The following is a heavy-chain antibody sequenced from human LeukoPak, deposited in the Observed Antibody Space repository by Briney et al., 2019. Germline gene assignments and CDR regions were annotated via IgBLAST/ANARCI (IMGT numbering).Heavy chain of an antibody. Sequence: LGGSLRHSCAAAGFTFSSYAISSVRQAPGKGQGWVSAISGSGGSTYYADTVKGQYPSPSDNSKKTLYLQMNSLRAEDTAVYYCAKVPVVAPTLNEYFQHWGQGTLVTVSS. CDR3: AKVPVVAPTLNEYFQH. CDR1: GFTFSSYA. V-gene: IGHV3-23*01. D-gene: IGHD3-22*01. CDR2: ISGSGGST. J-gene: IGHJ1*01.